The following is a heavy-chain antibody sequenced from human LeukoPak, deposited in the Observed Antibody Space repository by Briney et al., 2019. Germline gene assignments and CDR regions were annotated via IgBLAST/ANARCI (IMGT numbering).Heavy chain of an antibody. CDR1: GGSISGSCCY. D-gene: IGHD3-16*01. CDR2: TSYSGST. Sequence: SETLSLTCTVSGGSISGSCCYWGWLRQTPGKDLEWVGSTSYSGSTHYNPSFKSRVTVSVDTSKHQSFLNLSSVTAADTAVYYCSRTTGDSAIIAAHSGQGTLVTVSS. J-gene: IGHJ4*02. CDR3: SRTTGDSAIIAAH. V-gene: IGHV4-39*01.